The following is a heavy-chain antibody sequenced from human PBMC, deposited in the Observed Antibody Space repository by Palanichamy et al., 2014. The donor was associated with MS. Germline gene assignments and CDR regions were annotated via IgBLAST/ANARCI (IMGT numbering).Heavy chain of an antibody. V-gene: IGHV3-33*08. Sequence: QVQLVESGGGVVQPGTSLRVSCAASGFTFNNHAMHWVRQAPGKGLEWEAMIWSGGSLKFYADSVKGRFTISRDNSMNTLDLQMSSLRAEDTAVYYCARELTTVTGGMDYWGQGALVTVSS. J-gene: IGHJ4*02. CDR2: IWSGGSLK. CDR1: GFTFNNHA. D-gene: IGHD4-17*01. CDR3: ARELTTVTGGMDY.